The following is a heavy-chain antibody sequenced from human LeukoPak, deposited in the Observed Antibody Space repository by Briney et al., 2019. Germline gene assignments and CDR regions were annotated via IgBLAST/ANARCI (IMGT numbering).Heavy chain of an antibody. CDR1: GFTFSNYN. D-gene: IGHD1-26*01. J-gene: IGHJ6*03. CDR3: ARDPYSGNYGTYYYYYMDV. Sequence: GGSLRLSCADSGFTFSNYNMNWVRQAPGKAMEWVSSITSSGTYTFHADSVKGRFTISRDNAKNSLYLQMGSLGPEDTAVYYCARDPYSGNYGTYYYYYMDVWGKGTTVTISS. CDR2: ITSSGTYT. V-gene: IGHV3-21*01.